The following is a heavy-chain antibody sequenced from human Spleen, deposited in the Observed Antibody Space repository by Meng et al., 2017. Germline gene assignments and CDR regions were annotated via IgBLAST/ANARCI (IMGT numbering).Heavy chain of an antibody. J-gene: IGHJ4*02. D-gene: IGHD4-11*01. CDR2: INHSGST. CDR3: ARGPTTMAHDFDY. Sequence: QVQLQQGGAGLLKPSETLSLTCVVSGGSFSDYYWSWIRQPPGKGLEWIGEINHSGSTNYNPSLESRATISVDTSQNNLSLKLSSATAADSAVYYCARGPTTMAHDFDYWGQGTLVTVSS. V-gene: IGHV4-34*01. CDR1: GGSFSDYY.